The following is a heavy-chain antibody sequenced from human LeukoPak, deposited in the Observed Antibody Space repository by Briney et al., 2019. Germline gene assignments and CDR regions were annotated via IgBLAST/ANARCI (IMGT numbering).Heavy chain of an antibody. D-gene: IGHD3-10*02. CDR3: AELGITMIGGV. J-gene: IGHJ6*04. CDR2: ISSSCSNI. CDR1: GFTFSSYE. Sequence: GGSLRLSCAASGFTFSSYEMNWVRQAPSKGLDWVSYISSSCSNIYYADSVKGRFTISRDKAKNSLYLQMNSLRAEDTAVYYCAELGITMIGGVWGKGTTVTISS. V-gene: IGHV3-48*03.